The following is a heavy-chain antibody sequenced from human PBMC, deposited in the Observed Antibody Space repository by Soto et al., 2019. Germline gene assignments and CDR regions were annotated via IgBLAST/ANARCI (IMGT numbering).Heavy chain of an antibody. Sequence: GGSLRLSCAASGFTFSSYAMHWVRQAPGKGLEWVAVISYDGSNKYYADSVKGRFTISRDNSKNTLYLQMNSLRAEDTAVYYCARALGPTGTDPAGDYWGQGTLVTVS. CDR1: GFTFSSYA. CDR3: ARALGPTGTDPAGDY. D-gene: IGHD1-1*01. V-gene: IGHV3-30-3*01. J-gene: IGHJ4*02. CDR2: ISYDGSNK.